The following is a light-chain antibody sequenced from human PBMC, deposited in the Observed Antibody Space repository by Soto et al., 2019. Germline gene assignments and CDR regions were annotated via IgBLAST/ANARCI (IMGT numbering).Light chain of an antibody. CDR2: GAS. CDR3: QQRHMWPIT. J-gene: IGKJ5*01. V-gene: IGKV3D-15*01. CDR1: QSVSSN. Sequence: EIVMTQSPATLSVSPGERATLSCRASQSVSSNLAWYQQKPGQAPRLLIYGASTRATGIPDRFSGSGSGTDFTLTISSLEPEDSAVYYCQQRHMWPITFGQGTRLENK.